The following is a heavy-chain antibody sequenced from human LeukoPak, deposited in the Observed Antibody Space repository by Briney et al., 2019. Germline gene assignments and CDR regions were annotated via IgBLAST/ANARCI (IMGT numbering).Heavy chain of an antibody. CDR3: ARDHWGSLDY. Sequence: KASETLSLTCSVSGDSLSKYFWSWIRQSPGKGLEWIGYIHYSGSTNYNPSLKNRVTMSVDTSKNQFSLKLNSVTAADTAIYYCARDHWGSLDYWGQGALVTVSS. D-gene: IGHD7-27*01. J-gene: IGHJ4*02. V-gene: IGHV4-59*01. CDR2: IHYSGST. CDR1: GDSLSKYF.